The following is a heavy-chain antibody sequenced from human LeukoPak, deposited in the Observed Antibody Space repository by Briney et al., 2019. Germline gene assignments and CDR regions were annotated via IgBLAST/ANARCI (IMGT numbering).Heavy chain of an antibody. CDR2: IYYSGST. J-gene: IGHJ5*02. Sequence: PSETLSLTCTVPGGSISSGGYYWSWIRQHPGKGLEWIGYIYYSGSTYYNPSLKSRVTISVDTSKNQFSLKLSSVTAADTAVYYCARDRGNTVTTPLGWFDPWGQGTLVTVSS. D-gene: IGHD4-17*01. V-gene: IGHV4-31*03. CDR3: ARDRGNTVTTPLGWFDP. CDR1: GGSISSGGYY.